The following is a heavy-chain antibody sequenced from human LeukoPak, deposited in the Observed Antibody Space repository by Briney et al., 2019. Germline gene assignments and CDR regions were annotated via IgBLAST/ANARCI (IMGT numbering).Heavy chain of an antibody. CDR1: GGSISSYY. V-gene: IGHV4-59*01. Sequence: SETLSLTCTVSGGSISSYYWSWIRQPPGKGLEWIGYIYYSGSTNYNPSLKSRVTISVDTSKNQFSLKLSSVTAADTAVYYCARVDYYDSSGYYPFAFDIWGQGTMATVSS. CDR3: ARVDYYDSSGYYPFAFDI. J-gene: IGHJ3*02. CDR2: IYYSGST. D-gene: IGHD3-22*01.